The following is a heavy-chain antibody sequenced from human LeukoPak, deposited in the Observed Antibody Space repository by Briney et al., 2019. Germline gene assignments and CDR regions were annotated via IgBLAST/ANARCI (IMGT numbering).Heavy chain of an antibody. D-gene: IGHD3-16*01. V-gene: IGHV3-23*01. J-gene: IGHJ4*02. CDR2: ISGSGDST. CDR1: GFTFSNYA. CDR3: AKGGWGTVLDY. Sequence: GGSLRLSCAASGFTFSNYAMPWDRQAPGKGLEWVSTISGSGDSTYYSDSVKGRFTISGDNSENTLYLQLNSLRAEDTAVYYCAKGGWGTVLDYWGQGTLVTVSP.